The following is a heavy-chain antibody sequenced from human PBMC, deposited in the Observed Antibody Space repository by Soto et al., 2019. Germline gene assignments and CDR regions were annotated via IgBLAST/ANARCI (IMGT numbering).Heavy chain of an antibody. V-gene: IGHV5-51*01. D-gene: IGHD4-4*01. CDR2: IYPGDSDT. CDR3: ERSYSNYVGN. CDR1: GYSFTSYW. J-gene: IGHJ4*02. Sequence: PGESLKISCKGSGYSFTSYWIGWVRQMPGKGQKWMGIIYPGDSDTRYSPSFQGQVTISADKSISTAYLEWRSLKDSDTAMYYCERSYSNYVGNWGQGTLVTVSS.